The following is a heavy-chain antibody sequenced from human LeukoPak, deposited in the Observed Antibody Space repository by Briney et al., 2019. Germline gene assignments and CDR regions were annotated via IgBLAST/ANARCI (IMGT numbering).Heavy chain of an antibody. J-gene: IGHJ6*02. CDR2: ISGDGGST. CDR3: AKNSVVAATYYYYYYGMDV. V-gene: IGHV3-43*02. D-gene: IGHD2-15*01. Sequence: PGGSLRLSCAASGFTFDDYAMHWVRQAPGKGLEWVSLISGDGGSTYYADSVKGRFTISRDNSKNSLYLQMNSLRTEDTALYYCAKNSVVAATYYYYYYGMDVWGQGTTVTASS. CDR1: GFTFDDYA.